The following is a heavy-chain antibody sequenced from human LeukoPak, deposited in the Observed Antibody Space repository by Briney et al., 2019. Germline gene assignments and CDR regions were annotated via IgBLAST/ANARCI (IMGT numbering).Heavy chain of an antibody. J-gene: IGHJ4*02. Sequence: GGSLRLSRAASGCTFSSYAMTWVRQAPGKGLEWVSTISGRGDSTYYADSVKGRFTISRDNSKNTLYLQMNSLRADDTAVYYCAKDKSGYSGGWSFDYWGQGTLVTVSS. D-gene: IGHD6-19*01. V-gene: IGHV3-23*01. CDR2: ISGRGDST. CDR1: GCTFSSYA. CDR3: AKDKSGYSGGWSFDY.